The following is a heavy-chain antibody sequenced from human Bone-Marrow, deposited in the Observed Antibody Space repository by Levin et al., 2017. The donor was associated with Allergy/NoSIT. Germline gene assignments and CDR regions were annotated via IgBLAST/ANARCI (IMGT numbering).Heavy chain of an antibody. CDR1: GFTFSSFG. CDR2: IWNDGSKI. J-gene: IGHJ4*02. Sequence: GESLKISCAASGFTFSSFGMHWVHHTPGKGLEWVAIIWNDGSKIFYADSVKGRFIISRDNSKNTLYLQMNTLRADDTGVYYCARAGGRAVADSFDYWGQGTLVTISS. D-gene: IGHD6-19*01. CDR3: ARAGGRAVADSFDY. V-gene: IGHV3-33*01.